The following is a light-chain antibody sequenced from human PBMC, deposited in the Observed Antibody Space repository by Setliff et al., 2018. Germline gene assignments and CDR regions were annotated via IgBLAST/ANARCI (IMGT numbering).Light chain of an antibody. CDR3: AAWDDTLNGWV. CDR1: SSNIGNNV. CDR2: FDH. Sequence: QSVLTQPPSVSEAPRQRVTISCSGSSSNIGNNVVNWYQQLPGKAPTVVIYFDHLLPSGASGRFSGSKSGSSAYLAISGLQSEDEADYYCAAWDDTLNGWVFGGGTKVTVL. V-gene: IGLV1-36*01. J-gene: IGLJ3*02.